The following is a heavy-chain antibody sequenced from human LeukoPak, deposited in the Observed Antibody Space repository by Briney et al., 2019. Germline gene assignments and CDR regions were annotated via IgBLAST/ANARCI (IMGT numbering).Heavy chain of an antibody. J-gene: IGHJ5*02. V-gene: IGHV1-69*13. CDR3: ARRGDYYGSGSNPPYNWFDP. CDR2: IIPIFGTA. D-gene: IGHD3-10*01. CDR1: GGTFSSYA. Sequence: GASVKVSCKASGGTFSSYAISWVRQAPGQGLEWMGGIIPIFGTANYAQKFQGRGTITADESTSTAYMELSSLRSEDTAVYYCARRGDYYGSGSNPPYNWFDPWGQGTLVTVSS.